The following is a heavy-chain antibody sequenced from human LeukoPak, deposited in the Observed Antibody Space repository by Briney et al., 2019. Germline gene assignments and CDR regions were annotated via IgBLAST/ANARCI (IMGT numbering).Heavy chain of an antibody. CDR2: IYYSGST. D-gene: IGHD4-17*01. CDR3: ATNYYGDYPRFAFDI. Sequence: SETLSLTCTVSGGSISSYYWSWVRQPPGKGLEWVGYIYYSGSTNYNPSLKSRVTISVDTSKNQFSLKLSSVTAADTAVYYCATNYYGDYPRFAFDIWGQGTMVTVSS. V-gene: IGHV4-59*01. CDR1: GGSISSYY. J-gene: IGHJ3*02.